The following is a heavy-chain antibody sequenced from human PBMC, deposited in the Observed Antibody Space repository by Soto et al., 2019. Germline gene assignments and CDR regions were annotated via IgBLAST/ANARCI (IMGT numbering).Heavy chain of an antibody. V-gene: IGHV4-34*01. CDR2: INHSGST. CDR1: GGSFSGYY. D-gene: IGHD3-10*01. Sequence: PSETLSLTCAVYGGSFSGYYWSWIRQPPGKGLEWIGEINHSGSTNYNPSLKSRVTISVDTSKNQFSLKLSSVTAADTAVYYCARGRLLWFGELLYPWGQGTLVTVSS. CDR3: ARGRLLWFGELLYP. J-gene: IGHJ5*02.